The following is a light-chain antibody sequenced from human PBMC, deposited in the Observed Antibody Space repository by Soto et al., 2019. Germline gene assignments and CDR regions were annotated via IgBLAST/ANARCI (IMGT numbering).Light chain of an antibody. J-gene: IGKJ4*01. CDR3: QQYNDWPFLT. V-gene: IGKV3-15*01. CDR1: QSIGNN. Sequence: EIVMTQSPASLSVSPGERATLSCRASQSIGNNLAWCQQKLGQAPRLLIYGASTTATGVPARFSGSGSGTEFTLTIGSLQSEDFAVYYCQQYNDWPFLTFGGGTRVEI. CDR2: GAS.